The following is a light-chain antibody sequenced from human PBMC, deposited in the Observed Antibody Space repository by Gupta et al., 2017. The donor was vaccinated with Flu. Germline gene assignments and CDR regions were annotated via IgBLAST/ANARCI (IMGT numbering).Light chain of an antibody. CDR2: DVS. Sequence: QSALTQPASVSGSPGQSITISRTGTSSDVGRSDSVSWYQQHPGKAPKLIIYDVSNRPSGVSSRFSGSKSGNTASLTISGLEAEDETDYYCSSYTSTNTFYVFGPGTKVTVL. CDR1: SSDVGRSDS. J-gene: IGLJ1*01. V-gene: IGLV2-14*01. CDR3: SSYTSTNTFYV.